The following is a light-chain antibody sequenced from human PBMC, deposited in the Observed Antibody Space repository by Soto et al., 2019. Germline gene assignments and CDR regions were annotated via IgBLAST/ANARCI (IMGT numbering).Light chain of an antibody. CDR2: GNS. J-gene: IGLJ2*01. CDR3: QSYDSSLSGSL. CDR1: SSNNGAGYD. V-gene: IGLV1-40*01. Sequence: QSVLTQPPSVSGAAGQRVTISCTGSSSNNGAGYDVHWYQQLPGTAPKLLIYGNSNRPSGVPDRFSGSKSGTSASLAITGLQAEDEADYYCQSYDSSLSGSLFGGGTKLTVL.